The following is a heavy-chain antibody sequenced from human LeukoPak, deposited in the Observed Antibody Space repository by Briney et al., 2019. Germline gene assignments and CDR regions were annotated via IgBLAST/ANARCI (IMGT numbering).Heavy chain of an antibody. CDR2: FDPEDGET. CDR3: ATHGSFDY. D-gene: IGHD2-15*01. V-gene: IGHV1-24*01. Sequence: ASVKVSCKASGYSFTNYYMHWVRQAPGKGLEWMGGFDPEDGETIYAQKFQGRVTMTEDTSTDTAYMELSSLRSEDTAVYYCATHGSFDYWGQGTLVTVSS. J-gene: IGHJ4*02. CDR1: GYSFTNYY.